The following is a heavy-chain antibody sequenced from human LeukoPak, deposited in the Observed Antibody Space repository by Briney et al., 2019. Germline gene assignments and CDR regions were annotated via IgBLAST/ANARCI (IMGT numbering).Heavy chain of an antibody. CDR1: GDSISSYY. CDR3: ARDAGVDYDYVWGSYPDGYFDY. J-gene: IGHJ4*02. Sequence: SETLSLTCTVTGDSISSYYWSWIRQPPGKGLEWIGYIYYSGSTNYNPSLKSRVTISVDTSKNQFSLKLSSVTAADTAVYYCARDAGVDYDYVWGSYPDGYFDYWGQGTLVTVSS. CDR2: IYYSGST. V-gene: IGHV4-59*01. D-gene: IGHD3-16*02.